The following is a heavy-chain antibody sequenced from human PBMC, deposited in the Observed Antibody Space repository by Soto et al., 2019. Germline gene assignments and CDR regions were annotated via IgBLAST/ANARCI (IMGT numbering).Heavy chain of an antibody. V-gene: IGHV3-23*01. J-gene: IGHJ4*02. CDR1: GFTFSSYA. CDR2: ISGSGGST. D-gene: IGHD2-2*01. CDR3: AKDIGASVVPAAITTGYFDY. Sequence: GGSLRLSCAASGFTFSSYAMSWVRQAPGKGLEWVSAISGSGGSTYYADSVKGRFTISRDNSKNTLYLQMNSLRAEDTAVYYCAKDIGASVVPAAITTGYFDYWGQGTLVTVSS.